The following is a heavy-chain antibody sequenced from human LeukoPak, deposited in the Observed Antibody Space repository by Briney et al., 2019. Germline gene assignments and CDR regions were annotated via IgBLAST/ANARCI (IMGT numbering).Heavy chain of an antibody. J-gene: IGHJ4*02. Sequence: ASVKVSCKASGYTFTSYGISWVRQATGQGLEWMGWMNPNSGSTSYAQKFQGRVTMTRDTSTSTVYMELSSLRSEDTAVYYCARRLASDFWSGYYAPLDYWGQGTLVTVSS. CDR2: MNPNSGST. V-gene: IGHV1-8*02. CDR3: ARRLASDFWSGYYAPLDY. D-gene: IGHD3-3*01. CDR1: GYTFTSYG.